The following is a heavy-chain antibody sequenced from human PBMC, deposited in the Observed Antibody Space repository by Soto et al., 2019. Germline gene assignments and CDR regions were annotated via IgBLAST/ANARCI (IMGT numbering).Heavy chain of an antibody. D-gene: IGHD3-10*01. Sequence: PGGSLRLSCTASGFTFSFYWMHWVRQTPGKGLVWVSRIKGDGSNTGYADSVKGRFTISRDNAKNTLYLQMNSLRAEDTAIYYCARGTDLFDWWGQGTLVTVSS. J-gene: IGHJ4*02. CDR2: IKGDGSNT. CDR3: ARGTDLFDW. CDR1: GFTFSFYW. V-gene: IGHV3-74*01.